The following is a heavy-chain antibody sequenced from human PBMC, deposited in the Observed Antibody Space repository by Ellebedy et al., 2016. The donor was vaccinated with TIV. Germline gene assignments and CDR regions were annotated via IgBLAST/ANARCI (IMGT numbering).Heavy chain of an antibody. CDR2: ISAYNGNT. Sequence: AASVKVSCKASGYTLITHGISWVRQAPGQGLEWMGWISAYNGNTNYPQKFQGRVTMTTDTSTRTAYMELRSLRSDDTAVYYGARDGQGDCSSTSCSALVDYWGQGTLVTVSS. V-gene: IGHV1-18*04. J-gene: IGHJ4*02. CDR3: ARDGQGDCSSTSCSALVDY. D-gene: IGHD2-2*01. CDR1: GYTLITHG.